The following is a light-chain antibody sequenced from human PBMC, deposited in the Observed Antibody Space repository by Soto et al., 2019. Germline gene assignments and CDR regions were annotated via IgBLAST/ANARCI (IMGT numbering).Light chain of an antibody. Sequence: IQLPKSPSSRSSSVGDRDTIPFRASQGISGFLAWYQHLPGKVPKLLIYSASTLQSGVPSRFSGSGSGTEFTLTISSLEPEDFGTYYCQQSYKMPSFGQGTRLEI. V-gene: IGKV1-27*01. CDR3: QQSYKMPS. CDR2: SAS. CDR1: QGISGF. J-gene: IGKJ5*01.